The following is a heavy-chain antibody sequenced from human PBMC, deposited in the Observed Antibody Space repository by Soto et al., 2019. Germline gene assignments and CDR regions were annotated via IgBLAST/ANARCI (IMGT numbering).Heavy chain of an antibody. V-gene: IGHV4-34*01. CDR3: ARRNYFQYYFDS. D-gene: IGHD1-7*01. CDR2: INYSGST. J-gene: IGHJ4*02. CDR1: GGSFSGYY. Sequence: SETLSLTCAVSGGSFSGYYWGWVRQPPGKGLEWVGEINYSGSTNYNPSLKRRVTISVDTSKNQVSLEVTSVTAADTAMYYCARRNYFQYYFDSWGQGTPVTVSS.